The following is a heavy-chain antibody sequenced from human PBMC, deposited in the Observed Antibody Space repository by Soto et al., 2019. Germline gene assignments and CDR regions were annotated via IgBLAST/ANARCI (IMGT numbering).Heavy chain of an antibody. CDR3: ARDLPGYWTTTDCYSYYDY. V-gene: IGHV3-7*03. J-gene: IGHJ4*02. Sequence: GGSLRLSCAVSGFTFTSYSMSWVRQAPGEGLEWVANIQQDGSEKYYVDSVKGRFTISRDNAKNSLYLQMNSLRAEDTAVYYCARDLPGYWTTTDCYSYYDYWGQGTLVTVSS. CDR1: GFTFTSYS. D-gene: IGHD2-2*02. CDR2: IQQDGSEK.